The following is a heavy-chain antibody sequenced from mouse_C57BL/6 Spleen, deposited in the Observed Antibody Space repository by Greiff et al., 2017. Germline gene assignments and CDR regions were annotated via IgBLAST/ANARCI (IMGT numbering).Heavy chain of an antibody. D-gene: IGHD2-4*01. J-gene: IGHJ2*01. CDR2: IYPRSGNT. V-gene: IGHV1-81*01. Sequence: QVQLKQSGAELARPGASVKLSCKASGYTFTSYGISWVKQRTGQGLEWIGEIYPRSGNTYYNEKFKGKATLTADKSSSTAYMELRSLTSEDSAVYFCALYYDYDGGPYYFDYWGQGTTLTVSS. CDR3: ALYYDYDGGPYYFDY. CDR1: GYTFTSYG.